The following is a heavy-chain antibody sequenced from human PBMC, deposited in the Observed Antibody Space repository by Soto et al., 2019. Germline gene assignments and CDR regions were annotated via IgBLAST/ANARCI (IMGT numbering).Heavy chain of an antibody. D-gene: IGHD1-26*01. CDR3: ARFPQFFLSARGGYPFSVMAF. J-gene: IGHJ6*03. Sequence: PGESQKISCKGSGDSFTSYEIGWVRQMPGKGLEWMGIIYPGDSDTRYSPSFQGQVTISADKSISTAYLQWSSLKASDTAMYYCARFPQFFLSARGGYPFSVMAFGGKGTGVPVS. CDR2: IYPGDSDT. CDR1: GDSFTSYE. V-gene: IGHV5-51*01.